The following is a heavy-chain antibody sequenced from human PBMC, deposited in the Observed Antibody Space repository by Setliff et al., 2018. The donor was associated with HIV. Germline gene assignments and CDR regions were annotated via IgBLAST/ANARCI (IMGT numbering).Heavy chain of an antibody. Sequence: QTGGSLRLSCVASGFTLGDYYMHWVRQAPGKGLVWVSHINGDGSTIDYADSVKGRFTISRDNAKNSLYLQMNSLRAEDTAVYYCARRITIFGVVISYYYMDVWGKGTTVTVSS. J-gene: IGHJ6*03. V-gene: IGHV3-74*01. CDR3: ARRITIFGVVISYYYMDV. D-gene: IGHD3-3*01. CDR1: GFTLGDYY. CDR2: INGDGSTI.